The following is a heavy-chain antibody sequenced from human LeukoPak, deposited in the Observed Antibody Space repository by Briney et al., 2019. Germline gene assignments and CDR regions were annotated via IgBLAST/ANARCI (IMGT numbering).Heavy chain of an antibody. CDR2: IYTSGST. CDR1: GGSISGYY. J-gene: IGHJ6*02. CDR3: ARSDIVVVPAAMPAYYYYGMDV. Sequence: SETLSLTCTVSGGSISGYYWSWIRQPAGKGLEWIGRIYTSGSTNYNPSLKSRVTMSVDTSKNQFSLKLSSVTAADTAVYYCARSDIVVVPAAMPAYYYYGMDVWGQGTTVTVSS. V-gene: IGHV4-4*07. D-gene: IGHD2-2*01.